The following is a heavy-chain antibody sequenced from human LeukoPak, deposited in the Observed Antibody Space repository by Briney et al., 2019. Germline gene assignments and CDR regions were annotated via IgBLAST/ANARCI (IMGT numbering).Heavy chain of an antibody. J-gene: IGHJ4*02. CDR1: RFTFSSYG. V-gene: IGHV3-30*18. CDR2: ISYDGSNK. Sequence: GGSLRLSCAASRFTFSSYGLHWVRQAPGKGLEWVAVISYDGSNKYYADSVKGRFTISRDNSKNTLYLQMNSLRAEDTAVYYCAKDLGGDQDYWGQGTLVTVSS. D-gene: IGHD2-21*01. CDR3: AKDLGGDQDY.